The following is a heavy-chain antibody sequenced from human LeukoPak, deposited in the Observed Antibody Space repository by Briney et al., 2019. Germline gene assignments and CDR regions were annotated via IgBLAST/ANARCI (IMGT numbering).Heavy chain of an antibody. V-gene: IGHV5-51*01. D-gene: IGHD5-24*01. Sequence: GESLKISCKGSGYSFSSYWIGWVRQMPGKGLEWMGSIYPGDSDTRYSPSFQGQVTISADRSISTAYLHWSSLKVSDTAMYYCARASRDGYNQNFDYWGQGTLVTVSS. CDR1: GYSFSSYW. CDR2: IYPGDSDT. J-gene: IGHJ4*02. CDR3: ARASRDGYNQNFDY.